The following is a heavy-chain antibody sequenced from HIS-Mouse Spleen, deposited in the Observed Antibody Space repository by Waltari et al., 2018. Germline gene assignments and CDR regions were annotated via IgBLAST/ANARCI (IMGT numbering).Heavy chain of an antibody. CDR2: IYYSGST. CDR1: GGSISSSIYY. D-gene: IGHD6-13*01. J-gene: IGHJ2*01. CDR3: AREIPYSSSWYDWYFDL. V-gene: IGHV4-39*07. Sequence: QLQLQESGPGLVKPSETLSLPCTVSGGSISSSIYYLGWTRQPPGKGLEWIGSIYYSGSTYYNPSLKSRVTISVDTSKNQFSLKLSSVTAADTAVYYCAREIPYSSSWYDWYFDLWGRGTLVTVSS.